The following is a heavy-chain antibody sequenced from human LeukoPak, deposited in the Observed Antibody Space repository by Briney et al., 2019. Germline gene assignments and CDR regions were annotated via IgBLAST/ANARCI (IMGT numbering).Heavy chain of an antibody. CDR3: ARAPVDYGDHIESFDI. Sequence: SETLSLTCAVYGGSFSGYYWSWIRQPPGKGLEWIGEINHSGSTNYNPSLKSRVTISVDTSKEHFSLKLSSVTAADTAVYYCARAPVDYGDHIESFDIGGKGTMFTFPS. J-gene: IGHJ3*02. D-gene: IGHD4-17*01. V-gene: IGHV4-34*09. CDR1: GGSFSGYY. CDR2: INHSGST.